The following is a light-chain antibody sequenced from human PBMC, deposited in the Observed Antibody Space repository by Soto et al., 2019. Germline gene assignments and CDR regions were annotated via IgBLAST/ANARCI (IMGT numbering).Light chain of an antibody. Sequence: EIVMTQSPATLSVSPGERATLSCRASQNINNNLAWYQQKPGQVPRLLIYHASTGATGIPARFSGSESGTELTLTIGSVQSGDFAVYYCQQYNDWPLTFGGGTKVEIK. V-gene: IGKV3-15*01. CDR1: QNINNN. J-gene: IGKJ4*01. CDR2: HAS. CDR3: QQYNDWPLT.